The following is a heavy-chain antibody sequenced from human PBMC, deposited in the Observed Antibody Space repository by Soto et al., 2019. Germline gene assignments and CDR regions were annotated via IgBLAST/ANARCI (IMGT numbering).Heavy chain of an antibody. CDR1: GFTFSSYG. V-gene: IGHV3-33*01. Sequence: QVQLVESGGGVVQPGRSLRLSCAASGFTFSSYGMHWVRQAPGKGLEWVAVIWYDGSNKYYADSVKGRFTISRDNSKNTLYLQMNSLRDEDTAVYYWAGSDTEWLLLIDFAYWGQGTLVTVSS. CDR2: IWYDGSNK. CDR3: AGSDTEWLLLIDFAY. J-gene: IGHJ4*02. D-gene: IGHD3-22*01.